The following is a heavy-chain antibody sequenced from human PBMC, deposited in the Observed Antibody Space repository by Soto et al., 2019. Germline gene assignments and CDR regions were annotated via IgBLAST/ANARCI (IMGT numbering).Heavy chain of an antibody. V-gene: IGHV1-69*06. J-gene: IGHJ4*02. Sequence: ASVKVSGKAPGVTFSSYAISWVRQAPGQGLEWMGGIIPIFGTANYAQKFQGRVTITADKSTSTAYMELSSLRSEDTAVYYCASQLERPLYFDYWGQGTLVTVSS. CDR3: ASQLERPLYFDY. CDR1: GVTFSSYA. D-gene: IGHD1-1*01. CDR2: IIPIFGTA.